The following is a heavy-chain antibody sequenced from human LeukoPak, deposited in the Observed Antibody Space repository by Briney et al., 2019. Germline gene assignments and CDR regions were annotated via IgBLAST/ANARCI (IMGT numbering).Heavy chain of an antibody. CDR1: GGSISSSNW. Sequence: SGTLSLTCAVSGGSISSSNWWSWVRRPPGKGLEWMGEIYHSGSTNYNPSLKSRVTISVDKSKNQFSLKLSSVTAADTAVYYCASYSLWGGIDYWGQGTLVTVSS. CDR2: IYHSGST. V-gene: IGHV4-4*02. CDR3: ASYSLWGGIDY. J-gene: IGHJ4*02. D-gene: IGHD2-15*01.